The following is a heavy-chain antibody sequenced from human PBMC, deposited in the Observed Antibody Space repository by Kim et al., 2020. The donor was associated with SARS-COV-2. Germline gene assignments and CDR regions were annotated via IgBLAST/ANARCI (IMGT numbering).Heavy chain of an antibody. CDR1: GGSFSGYS. CDR3: ARGGVVAISTSGVVDF. V-gene: IGHV4-34*01. J-gene: IGHJ4*02. CDR2: INHSGSA. Sequence: SETLSLTCAVYGGSFSGYSWTWIRQPPGKGLEWIGEINHSGSASYNPSLKSRVTISIDTSKNQFSLNLRSVTAADTAVYYCARGGVVAISTSGVVDFWGQGTLVSVSS. D-gene: IGHD3-16*01.